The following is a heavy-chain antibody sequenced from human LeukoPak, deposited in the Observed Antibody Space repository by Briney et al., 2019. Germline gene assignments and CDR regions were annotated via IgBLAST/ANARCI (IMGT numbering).Heavy chain of an antibody. J-gene: IGHJ4*02. CDR2: INTYNGNT. CDR3: ARDTVGTDY. D-gene: IGHD4-23*01. V-gene: IGHV1-18*01. Sequence: ASVKVSRKASGYTFTTYGISWVRQAPGQGLEWMGWINTYNGNTNYAQKLQGRVTMTTDTSTSTAYMDLRSLRSDDTAVYYCARDTVGTDYWGQGTLVTVSS. CDR1: GYTFTTYG.